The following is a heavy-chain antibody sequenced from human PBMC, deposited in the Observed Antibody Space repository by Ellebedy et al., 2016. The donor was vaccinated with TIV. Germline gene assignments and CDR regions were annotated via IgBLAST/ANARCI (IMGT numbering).Heavy chain of an antibody. J-gene: IGHJ4*02. Sequence: MPSETLSLTCSVSGGSITCYFWTWMRQTPQKGLEWIWNIRFSVTTDDNPSLKSRVTISLDTSKNQFSLRMTSVTEADTAIYYCARGNGWHDYWGQGTLVTVSS. CDR2: IRFSVTT. D-gene: IGHD6-19*01. CDR3: ARGNGWHDY. CDR1: GGSITCYF. V-gene: IGHV4-59*01.